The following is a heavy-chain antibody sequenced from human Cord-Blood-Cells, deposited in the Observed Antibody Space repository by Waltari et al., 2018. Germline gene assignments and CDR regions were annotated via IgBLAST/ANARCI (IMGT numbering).Heavy chain of an antibody. CDR2: ISSRSSYI. D-gene: IGHD1-7*01. Sequence: EVQLVESGGGLVKPGGSLRLSCAASGFTFSSYSMNWVRQAPGKGLEWVSSISSRSSYIYYADSVKGRFTISRDNAKNSLYLQMNSLRAEDTAVYYCASSGTTVDYWGEGTLVTVSS. V-gene: IGHV3-21*01. CDR1: GFTFSSYS. J-gene: IGHJ4*02. CDR3: ASSGTTVDY.